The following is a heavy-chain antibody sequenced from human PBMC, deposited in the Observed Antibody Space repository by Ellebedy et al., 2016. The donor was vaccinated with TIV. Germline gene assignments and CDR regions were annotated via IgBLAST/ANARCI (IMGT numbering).Heavy chain of an antibody. J-gene: IGHJ6*02. CDR2: IWYDGSNK. V-gene: IGHV3-33*01. Sequence: GESLKISXAASGFTFSSYGMHWARQAPGKGLEWVAVIWYDGSNKYYADSVKGRFTISRDNSKNTLYLQMNSLRAEDTAVYYCAREPMVRGVIRRGYAMDVWGQGTTVTVSS. CDR3: AREPMVRGVIRRGYAMDV. D-gene: IGHD3-10*01. CDR1: GFTFSSYG.